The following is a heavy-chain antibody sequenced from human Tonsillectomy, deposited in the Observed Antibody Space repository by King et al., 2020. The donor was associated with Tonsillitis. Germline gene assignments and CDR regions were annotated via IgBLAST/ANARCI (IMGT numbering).Heavy chain of an antibody. Sequence: VQLQESGPGLVKPSETLSLTCTVSGGSISIYYCSWIRQPPGKGLEWIGYIHYSGSPSYNPSLKSRVTISVDTSKNELSLKVTSVTAADTAVYYCAREYSAFDNWGQGTLVTVSS. CDR1: GGSISIYY. CDR2: IHYSGSP. CDR3: AREYSAFDN. J-gene: IGHJ4*02. V-gene: IGHV4-59*01. D-gene: IGHD5-12*01.